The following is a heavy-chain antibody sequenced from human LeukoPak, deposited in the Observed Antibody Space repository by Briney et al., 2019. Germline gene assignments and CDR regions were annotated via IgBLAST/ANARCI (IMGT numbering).Heavy chain of an antibody. CDR2: ISSSSSTI. CDR1: GFTFSSYE. J-gene: IGHJ5*02. V-gene: IGHV3-48*01. CDR3: ARDSAAAGTWWFDP. D-gene: IGHD6-13*01. Sequence: PGGSLRLSCAASGFTFSSYEMNWVRQAPGKGLEWVSYISSSSSTIYYADSVKGRFTISRDNAKNSLYLQMNCLRVEDTAVYYCARDSAAAGTWWFDPWGQGTLVTVSS.